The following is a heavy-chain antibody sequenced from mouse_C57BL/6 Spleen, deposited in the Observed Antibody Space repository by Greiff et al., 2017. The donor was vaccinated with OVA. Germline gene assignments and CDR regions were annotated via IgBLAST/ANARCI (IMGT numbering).Heavy chain of an antibody. J-gene: IGHJ2*01. V-gene: IGHV5-12*01. Sequence: EVQLVESGGGLVQPGGSLKLSCAASGFTFSDYYMYWVRQTPEKRLEWVAYISNGGGSTYYPDTVKGRFTISRDNAKNTLYLQMSRLKSEDTAMYYCASELGRGGYFDYWGQGTTLTVSS. CDR3: ASELGRGGYFDY. CDR1: GFTFSDYY. CDR2: ISNGGGST. D-gene: IGHD4-1*01.